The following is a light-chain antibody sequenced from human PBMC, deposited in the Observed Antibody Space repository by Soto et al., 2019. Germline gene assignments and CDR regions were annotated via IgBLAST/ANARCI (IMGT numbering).Light chain of an antibody. Sequence: QSVLTQPPSASGTPGQRVTISCSGSSSNIGSNYLYWYQQLPGTDPKLLIYRNNQRPSWVPDRFSGSKSGTSASLAISGLRSEDEADYYCAAWDDSLSGFYVFGAGTKLTVL. CDR1: SSNIGSNY. V-gene: IGLV1-47*01. CDR3: AAWDDSLSGFYV. J-gene: IGLJ1*01. CDR2: RNN.